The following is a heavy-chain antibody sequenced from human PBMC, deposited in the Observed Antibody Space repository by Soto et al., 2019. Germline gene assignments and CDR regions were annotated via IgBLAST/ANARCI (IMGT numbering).Heavy chain of an antibody. D-gene: IGHD1-1*01. V-gene: IGHV1-69*13. CDR1: GGTFSSYA. J-gene: IGHJ6*02. CDR3: ARPTPQTGYYYYGMDV. CDR2: IIPIFGTA. Sequence: ASVKVSCKASGGTFSSYAISWVRQAPGQGLEWMGGIIPIFGTANYAQKFQGRVTITADESTSTAYMELSSLRSEDTAVYYCARPTPQTGYYYYGMDVWGQGTTVTVSS.